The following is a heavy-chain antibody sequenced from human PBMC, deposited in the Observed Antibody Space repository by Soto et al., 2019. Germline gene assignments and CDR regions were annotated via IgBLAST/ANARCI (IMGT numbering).Heavy chain of an antibody. CDR3: ASPRDYCVSNANCFIAFDI. Sequence: AQLVESGGSLVKPGDSLRLSCAASGFTFGDYIMNWVRQAPGRGLEWVASISHSGTYIFYADSVKGRFTISRDNAKDSLFLQMNSLRVEDTAIYYCASPRDYCVSNANCFIAFDIWGQGTGVTVSS. CDR1: GFTFGDYI. D-gene: IGHD2-2*01. CDR2: ISHSGTYI. V-gene: IGHV3-21*01. J-gene: IGHJ3*02.